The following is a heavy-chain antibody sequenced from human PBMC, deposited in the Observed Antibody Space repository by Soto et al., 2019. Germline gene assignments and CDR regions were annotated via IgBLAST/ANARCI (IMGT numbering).Heavy chain of an antibody. CDR2: TKNKANRYTT. CDR1: GFTFSDHY. V-gene: IGHV3-72*01. CDR3: ASLTIGYNGFSSLDF. J-gene: IGHJ4*02. Sequence: EVQLVESGGGLVQPGGSLRLSCAASGFTFSDHYMEWVRQAPGKGLEWVGRTKNKANRYTTIYAASVKGRFTISRDDSKNSLYLQMNSLKTEDTAVYYCASLTIGYNGFSSLDFWGQGTLVTVSS. D-gene: IGHD5-12*01.